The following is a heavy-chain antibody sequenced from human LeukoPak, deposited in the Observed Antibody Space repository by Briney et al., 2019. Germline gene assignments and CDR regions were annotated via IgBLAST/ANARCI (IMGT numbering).Heavy chain of an antibody. CDR3: AKDRANYDFWSGGFGAFDI. Sequence: GGSLRLSCAASGFIFSSYAMSWVRQAPGKGLEWVSAISGSGGSTYYADSVKGRFTISRDNSKNTLYLQMNSLRAEDTAVYYCAKDRANYDFWSGGFGAFDIWGQGTMVTVSS. J-gene: IGHJ3*02. CDR1: GFIFSSYA. V-gene: IGHV3-23*01. CDR2: ISGSGGST. D-gene: IGHD3-3*01.